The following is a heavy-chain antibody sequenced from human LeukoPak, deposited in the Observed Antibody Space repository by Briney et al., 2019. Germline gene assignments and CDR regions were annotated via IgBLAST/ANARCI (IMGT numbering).Heavy chain of an antibody. Sequence: EASVKVSCKASGGTFSSYAISWVRQAPGQGLEWMGRIIPIFGTANYAQKFQGRVTITTDESTSTAYMELSSLRSEDTAVDYCARDDLLPGSGWYRFDYWGQGTLVTVSS. CDR3: ARDDLLPGSGWYRFDY. J-gene: IGHJ4*02. CDR2: IIPIFGTA. CDR1: GGTFSSYA. V-gene: IGHV1-69*05. D-gene: IGHD6-19*01.